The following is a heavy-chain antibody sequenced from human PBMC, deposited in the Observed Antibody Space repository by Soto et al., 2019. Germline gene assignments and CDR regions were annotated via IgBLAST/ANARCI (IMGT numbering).Heavy chain of an antibody. CDR1: GYTFSGYH. CDR3: ARDLGAGTPSYYYYGMDV. J-gene: IGHJ6*02. D-gene: IGHD1-1*01. Sequence: SVKVSCKASGYTFSGYHMHWVRQAPGQGLEWMGWINPNSGGTNYAQKFQGWVTMTRDTSISTAYMELSRLRSDDTAVYYCARDLGAGTPSYYYYGMDVWGQGTTVTVSS. V-gene: IGHV1-2*04. CDR2: INPNSGGT.